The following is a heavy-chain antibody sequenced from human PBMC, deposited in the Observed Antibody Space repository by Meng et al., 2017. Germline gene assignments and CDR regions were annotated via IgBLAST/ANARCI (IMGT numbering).Heavy chain of an antibody. J-gene: IGHJ4*02. D-gene: IGHD5-24*01. CDR1: GFTFGDYA. CDR2: IRSKTDGAAT. CDR3: NSKRWLEFGG. Sequence: GGSLRLSCTASGFTFGDYAISWFRQAPGKGLEWVGFIRSKTDGAATEYAASVKGRFTISRDDSKSIAYLQMNSLKTEDTAVYYCNSKRWLEFGGWGQGTPVTVSS. V-gene: IGHV3-49*03.